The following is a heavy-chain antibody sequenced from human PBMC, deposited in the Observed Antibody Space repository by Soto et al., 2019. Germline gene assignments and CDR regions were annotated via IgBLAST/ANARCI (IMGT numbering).Heavy chain of an antibody. Sequence: ASVKVSCKASGYRFTSYGISWVRQAPGQGLEWMGWISAYNGNTNYAQKLQGRVTMTTDTSTSTAYMELRSLRSDDTAVYYCARDSAPYYYGSGSYHDAFDIWGQGTMVTVS. V-gene: IGHV1-18*01. J-gene: IGHJ3*02. CDR1: GYRFTSYG. CDR2: ISAYNGNT. D-gene: IGHD3-10*01. CDR3: ARDSAPYYYGSGSYHDAFDI.